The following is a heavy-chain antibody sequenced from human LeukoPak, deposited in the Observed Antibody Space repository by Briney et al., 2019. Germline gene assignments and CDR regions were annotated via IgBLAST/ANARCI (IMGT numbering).Heavy chain of an antibody. CDR3: ARCWTSCFRTDY. V-gene: IGHV4-39*01. Sequence: PSETLSLTCTVSGGSISSSSYYWGWIRRPPGKGLEWIGSIYYSGSTYYNPSLKSRVTISVDTSKNQFSLRLSSVIAADTAVYYCARCWTSCFRTDYWGQGTLVTVSS. CDR1: GGSISSSSYY. CDR2: IYYSGST. J-gene: IGHJ4*02. D-gene: IGHD2-15*01.